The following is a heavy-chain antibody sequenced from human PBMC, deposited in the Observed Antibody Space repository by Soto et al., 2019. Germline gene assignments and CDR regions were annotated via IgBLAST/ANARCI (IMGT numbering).Heavy chain of an antibody. J-gene: IGHJ3*02. CDR3: ARAGGMATLPRPWAFDI. D-gene: IGHD5-12*01. Sequence: EVQLVESGGGVVRPGGSLRLSCAASGFTFDDYGMSWVRQAPGKGLEWVSGINWNGGSTGYADSVKGRFTISRDNAKNSLYLQMNSLRAEDTALYYCARAGGMATLPRPWAFDIWGQGTMVTVSS. CDR1: GFTFDDYG. V-gene: IGHV3-20*04. CDR2: INWNGGST.